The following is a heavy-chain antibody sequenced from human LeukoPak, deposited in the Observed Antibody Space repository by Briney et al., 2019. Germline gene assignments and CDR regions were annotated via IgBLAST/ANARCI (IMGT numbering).Heavy chain of an antibody. CDR2: IWYDGSNK. Sequence: PGRSLRLSCAASGFTFSSYGMHWVRQAPGKGLEWVAVIWYDGSNKYYADSVKGRFTISRDNSKNTLYQQMNSLRAEDTAVYYCARPYSSSWYGAFDIWGQGTMVTVSP. D-gene: IGHD6-13*01. V-gene: IGHV3-33*01. CDR3: ARPYSSSWYGAFDI. J-gene: IGHJ3*02. CDR1: GFTFSSYG.